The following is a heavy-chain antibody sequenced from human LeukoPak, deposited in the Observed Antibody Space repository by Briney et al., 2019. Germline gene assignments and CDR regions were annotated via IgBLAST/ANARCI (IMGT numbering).Heavy chain of an antibody. CDR2: IPSGAFDA. V-gene: IGHV3-23*01. J-gene: IGHJ4*02. D-gene: IGHD3-10*01. Sequence: GGSLRLSCVASGFTFNAYAMAWVRQAPGKGLEWVSSIPSGAFDAYYADSVQGRFTISGDNSDNTLYLQMDSLRPEDSALYYCAKVTQWELDSFDYWGQGTLVTVSS. CDR3: AKVTQWELDSFDY. CDR1: GFTFNAYA.